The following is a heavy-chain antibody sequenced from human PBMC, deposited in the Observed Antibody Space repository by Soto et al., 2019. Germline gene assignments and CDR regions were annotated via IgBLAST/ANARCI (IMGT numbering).Heavy chain of an antibody. CDR1: GGSISSGGYY. Sequence: QVQLQESGPGLVKPSQTLSLTCTVSGGSISSGGYYWSWIRQHPGKGLEWIGYIYYSGSTYYNPALQSRVTRSVDTSKTQFSLKLSSVTAADTAVYYCARDLVYCSGGSCYSGGTDYWGQGTLVTVSS. V-gene: IGHV4-31*03. D-gene: IGHD2-15*01. CDR3: ARDLVYCSGGSCYSGGTDY. CDR2: IYYSGST. J-gene: IGHJ4*02.